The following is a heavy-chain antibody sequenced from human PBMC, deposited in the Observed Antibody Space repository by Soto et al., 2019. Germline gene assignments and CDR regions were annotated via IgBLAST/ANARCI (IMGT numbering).Heavy chain of an antibody. J-gene: IGHJ6*02. CDR1: GSTFTSSA. CDR3: AALKRGRYGMDV. D-gene: IGHD3-10*01. V-gene: IGHV1-58*01. Sequence: SVKVSCKASGSTFTSSAVQWVRQARGQRLEWIGWIVVGSGNTNYAQKFQERVTITRDMSTSTAYMELSSLRSEDTAVYYCAALKRGRYGMDVWGQGTTVTVSS. CDR2: IVVGSGNT.